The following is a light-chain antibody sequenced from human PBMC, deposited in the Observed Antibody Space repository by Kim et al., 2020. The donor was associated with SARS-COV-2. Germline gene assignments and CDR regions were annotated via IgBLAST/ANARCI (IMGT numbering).Light chain of an antibody. J-gene: IGKJ2*01. V-gene: IGKV4-1*01. CDR1: QSVLYSSNNKSY. CDR3: QQYYSTPLT. Sequence: RATINGKSSQSVLYSSNNKSYLAWYQQKPGQPPKLLIYWASTRESGVPDRFSGSGSGTDFTLTISSLQAEDVAVYYCQQYYSTPLTFGQGTKLEI. CDR2: WAS.